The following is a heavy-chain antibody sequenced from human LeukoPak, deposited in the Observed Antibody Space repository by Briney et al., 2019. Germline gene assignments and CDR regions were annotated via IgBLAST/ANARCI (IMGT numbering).Heavy chain of an antibody. Sequence: PGGSLRLSCAASGFTFSNYWMHWVRQAPGKGLVWVSRINSDGSITDYADSVKGRFTMSRDNAKNTLYLQVNTLRAEDTAVYYCARGAWTFDYWGQGTLVSVSS. CDR1: GFTFSNYW. V-gene: IGHV3-74*01. D-gene: IGHD3/OR15-3a*01. CDR2: INSDGSIT. CDR3: ARGAWTFDY. J-gene: IGHJ4*02.